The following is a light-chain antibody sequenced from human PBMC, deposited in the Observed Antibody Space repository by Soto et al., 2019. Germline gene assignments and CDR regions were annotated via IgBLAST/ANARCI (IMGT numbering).Light chain of an antibody. J-gene: IGLJ2*01. CDR1: SSDVGTYNL. Sequence: QSVLNQPASVSGSPGESITISCTGTSSDVGTYNLVTWYQQHPGRVPRLILYEGNKRPSGVSSRFSASKSGNTASLTISGLQAEDEADYFCCSYAPSRTLLFGGGTKVTVL. CDR3: CSYAPSRTLL. CDR2: EGN. V-gene: IGLV2-23*01.